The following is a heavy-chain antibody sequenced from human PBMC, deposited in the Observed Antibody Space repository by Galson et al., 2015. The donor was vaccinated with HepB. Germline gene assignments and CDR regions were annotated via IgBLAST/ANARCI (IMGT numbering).Heavy chain of an antibody. J-gene: IGHJ4*02. CDR3: ARDLDPGDFHLS. CDR2: IWYDGSNK. Sequence: SLRLSCAASGFTFSSYGMHWVRQAPGKGLEGVAVIWYDGSNKYYADSVKGRFTISRDNSKNTLYLQMNSLRAEDTAVYYCARDLDPGDFHLSWGQGTLVTVSS. D-gene: IGHD7-27*01. V-gene: IGHV3-33*01. CDR1: GFTFSSYG.